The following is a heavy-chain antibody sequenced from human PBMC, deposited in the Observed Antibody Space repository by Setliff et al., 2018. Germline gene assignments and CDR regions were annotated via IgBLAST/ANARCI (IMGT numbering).Heavy chain of an antibody. D-gene: IGHD5-18*01. CDR3: ARAPSVELVTIRTNSWFTY. CDR1: GYTFRYYA. J-gene: IGHJ4*02. V-gene: IGHV1-18*01. CDR2: ISVYNGDT. Sequence: GASVKVSCKASGYTFRYYAFAWVRQAPGQGLEWVGWISVYNGDTNYAQKFQGRVTLTTDTSTSTAYMELRSLTSDDSAFYYCARAPSVELVTIRTNSWFTYWGQGTLVTVSS.